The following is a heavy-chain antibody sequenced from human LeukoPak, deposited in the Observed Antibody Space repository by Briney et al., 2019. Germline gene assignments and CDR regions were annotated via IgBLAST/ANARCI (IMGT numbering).Heavy chain of an antibody. CDR2: ISGSGGST. D-gene: IGHD5-18*01. V-gene: IGHV3-23*01. J-gene: IGHJ4*02. CDR3: ARTLSGYSYGFVGY. CDR1: GFTFDDYA. Sequence: PGRSLRLSCAASGFTFDDYAMSWVRQAPGKGLEWVSAISGSGGSTYYADSVKGRFTISRDNSKNTLYLQMNSLRAEDTAVYYCARTLSGYSYGFVGYWGQGTLVTVSS.